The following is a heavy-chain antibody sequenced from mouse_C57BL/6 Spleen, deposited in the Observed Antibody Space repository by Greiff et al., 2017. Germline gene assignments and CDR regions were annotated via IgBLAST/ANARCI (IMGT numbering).Heavy chain of an antibody. CDR3: ARGYGSSYGGWYFDV. Sequence: EVQLQESGPGLVKPSQSLSLTCSVTGYSITSGYYWNWIRQFPGNKLEWMGYISYDGSNNYNPSLKNRISITRDTSKNQFFLKLNSVTTEDTATYYCARGYGSSYGGWYFDVWGTGTTVTVSS. D-gene: IGHD1-1*01. CDR1: GYSITSGYY. J-gene: IGHJ1*03. V-gene: IGHV3-6*01. CDR2: ISYDGSN.